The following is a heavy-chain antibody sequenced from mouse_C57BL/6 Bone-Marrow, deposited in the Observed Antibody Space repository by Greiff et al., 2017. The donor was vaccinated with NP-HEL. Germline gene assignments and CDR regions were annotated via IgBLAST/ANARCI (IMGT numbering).Heavy chain of an antibody. J-gene: IGHJ3*01. V-gene: IGHV5-4*03. CDR2: ISDGGSYT. CDR1: GFTFSSYA. CDR3: ARGAYYSNYGGAY. Sequence: EVMLVESGGGLVKPGGSLKLSCAASGFTFSSYAMSWVRQTPEKRLEWVATISDGGSYTYYPDNVKGRFTISRDNAKNNLYLQMSHLKSEDTAMYYCARGAYYSNYGGAYWGQGTLVTVSA. D-gene: IGHD2-5*01.